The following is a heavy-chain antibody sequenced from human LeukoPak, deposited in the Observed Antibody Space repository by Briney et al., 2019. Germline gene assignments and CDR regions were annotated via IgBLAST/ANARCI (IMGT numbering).Heavy chain of an antibody. V-gene: IGHV1-2*02. J-gene: IGHJ1*01. Sequence: ASVRVSCKASGYTFTGYYMHWVRQAPGQGLEWVGWINPKSGGTDYAQRLQGRVTMTTDTSIATAYMELSRLTSDDTAVYFCARGTIGSYSSVHDWGQGTLVTVSS. D-gene: IGHD1-26*01. CDR3: ARGTIGSYSSVHD. CDR1: GYTFTGYY. CDR2: INPKSGGT.